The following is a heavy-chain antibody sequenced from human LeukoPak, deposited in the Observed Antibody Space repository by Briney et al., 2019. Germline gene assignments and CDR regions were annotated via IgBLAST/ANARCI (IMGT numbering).Heavy chain of an antibody. CDR2: IYPGDSNT. CDR1: GYSFTTYW. Sequence: GESLRISCQGPGYSFTTYWIGWVRQMPGKGLEWMGIIYPGDSNTRYSPSFQGRVTISADKSINTAYLQWSSLKASDTAIYYCARQDLNYWGQGTLVTVSS. CDR3: ARQDLNY. V-gene: IGHV5-51*01. J-gene: IGHJ4*02.